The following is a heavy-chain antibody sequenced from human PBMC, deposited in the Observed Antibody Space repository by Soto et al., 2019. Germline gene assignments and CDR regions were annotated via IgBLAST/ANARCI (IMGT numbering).Heavy chain of an antibody. D-gene: IGHD3-9*01. CDR3: AKVPYYDILYQFDY. CDR1: GFTFSSYA. Sequence: GGSLRLSCAASGFTFSSYAMRWVRQAPGKGLEWVSAISGSGDSTYYADSVKGRFTISRDNSKNTVYLQMNSLRAEDTAVYYCAKVPYYDILYQFDYWGQGTLVTVSS. J-gene: IGHJ4*02. CDR2: ISGSGDST. V-gene: IGHV3-23*01.